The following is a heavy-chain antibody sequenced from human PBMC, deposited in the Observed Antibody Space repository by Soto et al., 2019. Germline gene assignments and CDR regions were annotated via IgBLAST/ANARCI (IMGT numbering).Heavy chain of an antibody. J-gene: IGHJ4*01. V-gene: IGHV3-30*18. CDR3: AKDITIFGVVTLDY. CDR2: ISFDGSNK. D-gene: IGHD3-3*01. CDR1: GFTFSSYG. Sequence: AGGALRLSCAASGFTFSSYGLHWGRQAPGKGLERVAVISFDGSNKYYADSVKGRFTISRDNSKNTLYLQMNSLRAEDTAVYYCAKDITIFGVVTLDYWGHGTMVTVSS.